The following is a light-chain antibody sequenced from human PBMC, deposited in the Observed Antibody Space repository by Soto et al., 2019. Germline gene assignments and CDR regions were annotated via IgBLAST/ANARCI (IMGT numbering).Light chain of an antibody. CDR3: QQYNNWPLT. CDR2: GAS. Sequence: EIVMTQSPATLSVSPGERATLSCRASQSVSGSVAWYQQKPGQPPRLLIYGASTRATGGPARFSGSGSGTEFTLTISSLQSEDFAVYYCQQYNNWPLTTGGGTKVEIK. V-gene: IGKV3-15*01. CDR1: QSVSGS. J-gene: IGKJ4*01.